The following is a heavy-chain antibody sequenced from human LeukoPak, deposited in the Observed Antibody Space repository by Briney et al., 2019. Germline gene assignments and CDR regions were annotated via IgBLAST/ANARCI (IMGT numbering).Heavy chain of an antibody. D-gene: IGHD3-22*01. CDR2: ISWNSGSI. Sequence: GGSLRLSCAASGFTFDDYAMHWVRQAPGKGLEWVSGISWNSGSIGYADSVKGRFTISRDNAKNSLYLQMNSLRAEDTALYYCAKDKASDYYDSSGYYYNAFDIWGQGTMVTVSS. CDR1: GFTFDDYA. J-gene: IGHJ3*02. CDR3: AKDKASDYYDSSGYYYNAFDI. V-gene: IGHV3-9*01.